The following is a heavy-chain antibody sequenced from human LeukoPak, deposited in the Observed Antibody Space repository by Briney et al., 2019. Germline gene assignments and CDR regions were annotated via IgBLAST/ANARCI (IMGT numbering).Heavy chain of an antibody. CDR1: GDTFTSED. Sequence: ASVNVSCKASGDTFTSEDINGVRQATGQGREWMGWRNPNIANTGYAQKCQGRVTMTTTTSISTAYMELSSLRSAATAVYSCARGRLDCSSTSCWFDPWGQGTLVTVSS. J-gene: IGHJ5*02. CDR3: ARGRLDCSSTSCWFDP. CDR2: RNPNIANT. V-gene: IGHV1-8*01. D-gene: IGHD2-2*01.